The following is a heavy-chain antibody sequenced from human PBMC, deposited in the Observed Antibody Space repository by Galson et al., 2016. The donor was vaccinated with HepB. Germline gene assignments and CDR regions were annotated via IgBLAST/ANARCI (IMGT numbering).Heavy chain of an antibody. CDR2: XDNDGSXX. CDR3: ARESKAAVVIEY. Sequence: SLXXSCAASGXXFSXXXMHXXXQAXXKGLVXVSRXDNDGSXXTYADSVKGRFTISRDNAKNTLYLQXNSLRAEDXAVYYXARESKAAVVIEYWGXXTLXXXSS. CDR1: GXXFSXXX. D-gene: IGHD3-22*01. J-gene: IGHJ4*01. V-gene: IGHV3-74*01.